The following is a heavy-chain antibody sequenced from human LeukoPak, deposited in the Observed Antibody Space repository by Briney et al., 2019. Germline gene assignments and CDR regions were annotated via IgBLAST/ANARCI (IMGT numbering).Heavy chain of an antibody. V-gene: IGHV3-7*01. Sequence: PGGSLRLSCAASGFTFSSYWMSWVRQAPGKGLEWVANIKQDGSEKYYVDSVKGRFTISRDNAKNSLYLQMNSLRAEDTAVYYCARVPAAIALGWFDPWGQGTLVTVSS. CDR1: GFTFSSYW. CDR2: IKQDGSEK. CDR3: ARVPAAIALGWFDP. J-gene: IGHJ5*02. D-gene: IGHD2-2*01.